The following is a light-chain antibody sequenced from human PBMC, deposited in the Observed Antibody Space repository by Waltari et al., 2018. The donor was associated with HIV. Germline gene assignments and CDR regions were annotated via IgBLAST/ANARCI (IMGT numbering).Light chain of an antibody. Sequence: QSVLRQPPSASGTPGQRVTISCSGGRYNIGSNSVSWYQKLPGMAPKLLTYGNNQRPSGVPDRFSGSKSGTSASLAISGLQSEDEADYYCAAWDDNLNALFGGGTKLTVL. CDR1: RYNIGSNS. CDR3: AAWDDNLNAL. V-gene: IGLV1-44*01. CDR2: GNN. J-gene: IGLJ2*01.